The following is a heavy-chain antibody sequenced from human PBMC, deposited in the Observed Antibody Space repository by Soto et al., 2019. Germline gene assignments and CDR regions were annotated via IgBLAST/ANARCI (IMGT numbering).Heavy chain of an antibody. Sequence: GASVKVSCKASGYTFTGYYMHWVRQAPGQGLEWMGWINPNSGGTNYAQKYQGWVTMTRDTSISTAYMELSRLRSDDTAVYYCARGDILTGYYTGWALDPWGQGTLVTVSS. CDR1: GYTFTGYY. CDR2: INPNSGGT. CDR3: ARGDILTGYYTGWALDP. J-gene: IGHJ5*02. D-gene: IGHD3-9*01. V-gene: IGHV1-2*04.